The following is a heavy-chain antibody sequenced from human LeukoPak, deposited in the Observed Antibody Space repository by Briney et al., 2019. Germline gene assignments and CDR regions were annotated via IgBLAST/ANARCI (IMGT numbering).Heavy chain of an antibody. Sequence: GGSLRLSCAASGFTFSSYAMSWVRQAPGKGLEWVSAISGSGGSTYYADSVKGRFTISRDNSKNTLYLQMTSLRVEDTAVYYCATNSRRPHQYYMDVWGKGTTVTVSS. V-gene: IGHV3-23*01. D-gene: IGHD1-14*01. J-gene: IGHJ6*03. CDR3: ATNSRRPHQYYMDV. CDR1: GFTFSSYA. CDR2: ISGSGGST.